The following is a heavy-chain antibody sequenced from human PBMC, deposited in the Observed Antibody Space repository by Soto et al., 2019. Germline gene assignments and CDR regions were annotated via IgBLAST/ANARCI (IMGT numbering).Heavy chain of an antibody. CDR3: ARRRSLYYYLDV. V-gene: IGHV4-59*08. CDR2: IYYSGST. J-gene: IGHJ6*03. Sequence: PSETLSLTCTVSGGSISGYYWSWIRQPPGKGLEWIGYIYYSGSTNYNPSLNSRVTISVDTSKNQFSLKLSSVTAADTAVYYCARRRSLYYYLDVWGKGTTVTVSS. CDR1: GGSISGYY. D-gene: IGHD4-17*01.